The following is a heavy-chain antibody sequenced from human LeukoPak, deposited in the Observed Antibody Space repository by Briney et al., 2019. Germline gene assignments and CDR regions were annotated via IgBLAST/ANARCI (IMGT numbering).Heavy chain of an antibody. CDR2: IWYDGSKK. CDR3: ARSRYYYDSSDYSGY. CDR1: GFTFSSYG. D-gene: IGHD3-22*01. V-gene: IGHV3-33*01. Sequence: PGGSLRLSCAASGFTFSSYGMHWVRQAPGKGLEWVAVIWYDGSKKYYADSVKGRFTISRDNSKNTLYLQTNSLRAEDTAVYYCARSRYYYDSSDYSGYWGQGTLVTVSS. J-gene: IGHJ4*02.